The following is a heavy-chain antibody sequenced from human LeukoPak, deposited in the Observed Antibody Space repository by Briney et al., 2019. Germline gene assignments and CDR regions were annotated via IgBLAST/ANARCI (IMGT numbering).Heavy chain of an antibody. CDR3: ASSDQTLSYGGKRYFDY. V-gene: IGHV3-74*01. J-gene: IGHJ4*02. CDR1: GFTFSSYW. D-gene: IGHD3-16*01. CDR2: INSDGSST. Sequence: GGSLRLSCAASGFTFSSYWMHWVRQAPGKGLVWVSRINSDGSSTSYADSVKGRFTISRDNAKNSLYLQMNSLRAEDTAVYYCASSDQTLSYGGKRYFDYWGQGTLVTVSS.